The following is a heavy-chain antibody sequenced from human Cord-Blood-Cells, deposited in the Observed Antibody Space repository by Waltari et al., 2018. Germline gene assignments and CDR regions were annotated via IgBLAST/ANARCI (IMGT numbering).Heavy chain of an antibody. CDR2: IYSGGST. CDR3: ARTHYYYDSSGYYFDY. D-gene: IGHD3-22*01. Sequence: EVQLVESGGGLIQPGGSLRLSWAASGFTVSSNYMSWVRPAPGKGLEWVSVIYSGGSTYYADSVKGRFTISRDNSKNTLYLQMNSLRAEDTAVYYCARTHYYYDSSGYYFDYWGQGTLVTVSS. V-gene: IGHV3-53*01. CDR1: GFTVSSNY. J-gene: IGHJ4*02.